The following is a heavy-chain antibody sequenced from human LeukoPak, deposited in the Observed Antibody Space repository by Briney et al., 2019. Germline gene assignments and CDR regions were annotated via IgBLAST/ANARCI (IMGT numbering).Heavy chain of an antibody. CDR1: GFTFNTYC. J-gene: IGHJ4*02. Sequence: GGSLRLSCAASGFTFNTYCMTWVRQAPGKGLEWVSYISSSSGTIYYADSVKGRFTISRDNAKNSLYLQMNSLRAEDTAVYYCARTFDYWGQGTLVTVSS. CDR2: ISSSSGTI. CDR3: ARTFDY. V-gene: IGHV3-48*01.